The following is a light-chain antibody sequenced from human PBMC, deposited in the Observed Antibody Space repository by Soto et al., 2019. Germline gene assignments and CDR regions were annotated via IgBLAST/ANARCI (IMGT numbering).Light chain of an antibody. CDR3: QQYDSFPRT. J-gene: IGKJ1*01. CDR1: RSVSSSY. CDR2: GAS. Sequence: EIVLTQSPGTLSLSPGERATLSCRASRSVSSSYLAWYQQKPGQAPRLLIYGASSRATGIPDRFSGSGSGTDFTLTISRLEPEDFATYYCQQYDSFPRTFGQGTKVEIK. V-gene: IGKV3-20*01.